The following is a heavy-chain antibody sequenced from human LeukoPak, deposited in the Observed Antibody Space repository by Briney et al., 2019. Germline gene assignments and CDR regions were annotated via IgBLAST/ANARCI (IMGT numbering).Heavy chain of an antibody. D-gene: IGHD4-17*01. Sequence: GGSLRLSCAASGFTFSSYWMSWVRQAPGKGLEWVADIKQDGSEKYYVDSVKGRFTISRDNAKNSLYLQMNSLRAEDTAVYYCARSARRYYFDYWGQGTLVTVSS. CDR1: GFTFSSYW. CDR3: ARSARRYYFDY. CDR2: IKQDGSEK. J-gene: IGHJ4*02. V-gene: IGHV3-7*01.